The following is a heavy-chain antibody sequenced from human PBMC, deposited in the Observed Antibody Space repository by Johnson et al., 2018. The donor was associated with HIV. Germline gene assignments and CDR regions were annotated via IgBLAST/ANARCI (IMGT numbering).Heavy chain of an antibody. CDR2: ISGSGGST. V-gene: IGHV3-23*04. CDR1: GLTFSSNA. CDR3: ANADHSSGWYLAVDS. Sequence: VQLVESGGGLIQPGGSLRLSCAASGLTFSSNAMSWVRQAPGKGLEWVSAISGSGGSTYYADSVKGRCTIYRDNSKNTLYLQMNSLRAEYTAVYYCANADHSSGWYLAVDSWGQGTMVTVSS. D-gene: IGHD6-19*01. J-gene: IGHJ3*02.